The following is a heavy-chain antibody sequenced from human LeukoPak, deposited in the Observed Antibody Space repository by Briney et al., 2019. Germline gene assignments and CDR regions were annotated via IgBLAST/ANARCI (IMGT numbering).Heavy chain of an antibody. Sequence: GGSLRLSCAASGFTFSSYWMHWVRQAPGKGLVGVSRINSDGSSTSYVDSVKGRFTISRDNAKNTLYLQMNSLRAEDTAVYYCASMYYDFWSGYYTGHRNAFDIWGQGTMVTVSS. V-gene: IGHV3-74*01. J-gene: IGHJ3*02. CDR2: INSDGSST. CDR3: ASMYYDFWSGYYTGHRNAFDI. D-gene: IGHD3-3*01. CDR1: GFTFSSYW.